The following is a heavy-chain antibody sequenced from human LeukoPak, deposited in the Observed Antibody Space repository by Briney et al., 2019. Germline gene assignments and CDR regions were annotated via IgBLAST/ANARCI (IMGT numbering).Heavy chain of an antibody. CDR2: IYTSGST. J-gene: IGHJ3*02. Sequence: SQTLSLTCTVSGGSISSGSYYWSWIRQPAGKGLEWIGRIYTSGSTNYNPSLKSRVTISVDTSKNQFSLKLSSVTAADTAVYYCARVRRYSYGLELDAFDIWGQGTMVTVSS. CDR3: ARVRRYSYGLELDAFDI. CDR1: GGSISSGSYY. V-gene: IGHV4-61*02. D-gene: IGHD5-18*01.